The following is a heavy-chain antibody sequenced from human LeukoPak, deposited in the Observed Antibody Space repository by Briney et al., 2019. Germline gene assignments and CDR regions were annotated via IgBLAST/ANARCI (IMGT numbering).Heavy chain of an antibody. J-gene: IGHJ2*01. Sequence: GRSLRLSCAASGFTFSRHGMHWVRQAPGKGLEWVAVIGDTGRAKYYADSVEGRFTASRDNSKNTLCLEMNSLRYDDTALYYCAREAAWGNWYFDLWGRGTLVTVSS. D-gene: IGHD3-16*01. CDR3: AREAAWGNWYFDL. CDR1: GFTFSRHG. V-gene: IGHV3-30*03. CDR2: IGDTGRAK.